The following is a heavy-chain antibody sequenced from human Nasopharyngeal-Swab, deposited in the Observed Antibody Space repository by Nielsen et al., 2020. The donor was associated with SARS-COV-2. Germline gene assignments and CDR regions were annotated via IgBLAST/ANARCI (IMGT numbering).Heavy chain of an antibody. J-gene: IGHJ6*02. V-gene: IGHV1-46*01. CDR2: INPSGGST. CDR3: ARDLSPGYCSGGSCIDYYGMDV. D-gene: IGHD2-15*01. Sequence: ASVKVSCKASGYTFTSYYMHWVRQAPGQGLEWMGLINPSGGSTSYAQKFQGRVTMTRDTSTSTVYMELSSLRSEDTAVYYCARDLSPGYCSGGSCIDYYGMDVWGQGTTVTVSS. CDR1: GYTFTSYY.